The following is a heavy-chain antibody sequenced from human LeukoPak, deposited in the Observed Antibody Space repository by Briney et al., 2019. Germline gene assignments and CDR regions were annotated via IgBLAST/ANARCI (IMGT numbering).Heavy chain of an antibody. CDR3: ARGLGGSGSYYIRPYNWFDP. CDR2: INPNSGGT. V-gene: IGHV1-2*02. D-gene: IGHD3-10*01. CDR1: GYTFTGYY. Sequence: ASVKVSCKASGYTFTGYYMHWVRQAPGQGLEWMGWINPNSGGTNYAQKFQGRVTMTRDTSISTAYMELSRLRSDDTAVYYCARGLGGSGSYYIRPYNWFDPWGQGTLVTVSS. J-gene: IGHJ5*02.